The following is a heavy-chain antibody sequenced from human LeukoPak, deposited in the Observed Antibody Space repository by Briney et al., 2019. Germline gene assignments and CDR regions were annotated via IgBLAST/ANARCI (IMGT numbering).Heavy chain of an antibody. D-gene: IGHD2-8*01. CDR3: ARDSQPYCTNGICYTKYNWFDP. CDR2: ISSSGSTI. CDR1: GFTFSSYE. V-gene: IGHV3-48*03. J-gene: IGHJ5*02. Sequence: GGSLRLSCAASGFTFSSYEMNWVRQAPGKGLEWVSYISSSGSTIYYADSVKGRFTISRDSAKNSLYLQMNSLRAEDTAVYYCARDSQPYCTNGICYTKYNWFDPWGQGTLVTVSS.